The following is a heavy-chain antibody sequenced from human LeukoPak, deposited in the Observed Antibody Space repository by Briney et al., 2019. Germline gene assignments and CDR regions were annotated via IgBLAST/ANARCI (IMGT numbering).Heavy chain of an antibody. D-gene: IGHD6-19*01. V-gene: IGHV4-4*07. CDR2: IYTSGST. CDR3: ARGSSSGPDYYYGMDV. Sequence: SETLSLTCTVSGGSISSYYWSWIRQPAGKGLEWIGRIYTSGSTNYNPSLKSRVTMSVDTSKNQFPLKLSSVTAADTAVYYCARGSSSGPDYYYGMDVWGQGTTVTVSS. CDR1: GGSISSYY. J-gene: IGHJ6*02.